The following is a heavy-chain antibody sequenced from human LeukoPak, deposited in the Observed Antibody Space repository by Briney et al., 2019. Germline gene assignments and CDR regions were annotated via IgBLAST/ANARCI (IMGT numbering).Heavy chain of an antibody. CDR1: GGSVSSYY. J-gene: IGHJ6*03. V-gene: IGHV4-39*01. Sequence: SETLSLTCTVSGGSVSSYYWGWIRQPPGKGLEWIGSIYYSGSTYYNPSLKSRVTISVDTSKNQFSLKLSSVTAADTAVYYCARQYCSGGSCYHYYYYMDVWGKGTTVTISS. CDR2: IYYSGST. CDR3: ARQYCSGGSCYHYYYYMDV. D-gene: IGHD2-15*01.